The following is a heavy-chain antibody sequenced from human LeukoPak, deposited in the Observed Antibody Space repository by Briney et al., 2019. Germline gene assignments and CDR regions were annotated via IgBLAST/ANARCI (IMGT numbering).Heavy chain of an antibody. Sequence: GASVKVSCKASGYTFTSYGISWVRQAPGQGLEWMEWISAYNGNTNYAQKLQGRVTMTTDTSTSTAHMELRSLRSDDTAVYYCARDRIQLWSGYWYFDLWGRGTLVTVSS. J-gene: IGHJ2*01. CDR1: GYTFTSYG. V-gene: IGHV1-18*04. D-gene: IGHD5-18*01. CDR3: ARDRIQLWSGYWYFDL. CDR2: ISAYNGNT.